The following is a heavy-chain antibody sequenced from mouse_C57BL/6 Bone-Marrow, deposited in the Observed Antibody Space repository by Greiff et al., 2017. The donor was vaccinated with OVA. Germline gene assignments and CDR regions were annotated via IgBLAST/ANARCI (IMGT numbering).Heavy chain of an antibody. CDR3: AIQFITTVVPHWYFDV. CDR1: GYTFTSYW. D-gene: IGHD1-1*01. Sequence: QVHVKQPGAELVKPGASVKVSCKASGYTFTSYWMHWVKQRPGQGLEWIGRIHPSDSDTNYNQKFKGKATLTVDKSSSTAYMQLSSLTSEDSAVYYCAIQFITTVVPHWYFDVWGTGTTVTVSS. J-gene: IGHJ1*03. V-gene: IGHV1-74*01. CDR2: IHPSDSDT.